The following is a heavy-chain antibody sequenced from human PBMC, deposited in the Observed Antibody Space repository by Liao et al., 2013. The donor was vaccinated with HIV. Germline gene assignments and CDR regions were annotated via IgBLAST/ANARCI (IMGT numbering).Heavy chain of an antibody. CDR3: ARGPTPSGSYHLLKWGVFDF. V-gene: IGHV4-34*01. CDR1: GGSFSGYY. Sequence: QVQLQQWGAGLLKPSETLSLTCAVYGGSFSGYYWSWIRQPPGKGLEWIGEINRSGSTNYNPSLKSRVTISVDTSKNQFSLRLSSVTAADTAVYYCARGPTPSGSYHLLKWGVFDFWGQGTLVTVSS. CDR2: INRSGST. J-gene: IGHJ4*02. D-gene: IGHD3-10*01.